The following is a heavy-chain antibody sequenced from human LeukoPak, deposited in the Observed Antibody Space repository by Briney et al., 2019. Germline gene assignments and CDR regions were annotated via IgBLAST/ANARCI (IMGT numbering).Heavy chain of an antibody. CDR1: GYTFTGYY. CDR3: ARDGTKYCRSTSCPLDY. CDR2: INPNSGGT. V-gene: IGHV1-2*02. D-gene: IGHD2-2*01. Sequence: SSVQVSCKASGYTFTGYYIHWVRQAPGQGLEWMGWINPNSGGTNYAQKFQGRVTMTRDTSISTAYMELSRLRSDDTAVYYCARDGTKYCRSTSCPLDYWGQGTLVTVSS. J-gene: IGHJ4*02.